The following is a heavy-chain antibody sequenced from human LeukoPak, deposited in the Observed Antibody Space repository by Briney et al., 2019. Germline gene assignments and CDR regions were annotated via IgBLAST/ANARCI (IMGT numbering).Heavy chain of an antibody. D-gene: IGHD6-6*01. V-gene: IGHV4-59*01. CDR2: IYYSGST. CDR3: ARSEYSSSSFYFDY. J-gene: IGHJ4*02. Sequence: SETLSLTCTVAGGSISSYYWSWIRQPPGKGLEWIGYIYYSGSTNYNPSLKSRVTISVDTSKNQFSLKLSSVTAADTAVYYCARSEYSSSSFYFDYWGQGTLVTVSS. CDR1: GGSISSYY.